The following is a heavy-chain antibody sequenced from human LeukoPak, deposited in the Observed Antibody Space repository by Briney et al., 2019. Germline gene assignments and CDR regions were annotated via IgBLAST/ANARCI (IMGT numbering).Heavy chain of an antibody. CDR3: ARDRGQLWPNNLYYYYYGMDV. D-gene: IGHD5-18*01. CDR2: INHSGST. J-gene: IGHJ6*02. V-gene: IGHV4-39*07. Sequence: SETLSLTCTVSGGSISSSSYYWGWIRQPPGKGLEWIGEINHSGSTNYNPSLKSRVTISVDTSKNQFSLKLSSVTAADTAVYYCARDRGQLWPNNLYYYYYGMDVWGQGTTVTVS. CDR1: GGSISSSSYY.